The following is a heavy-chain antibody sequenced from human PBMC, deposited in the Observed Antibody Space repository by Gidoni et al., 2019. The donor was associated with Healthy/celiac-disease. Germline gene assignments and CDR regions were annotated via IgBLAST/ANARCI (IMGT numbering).Heavy chain of an antibody. CDR3: ARGPDIVVVVAATGWFDP. J-gene: IGHJ5*02. Sequence: EVQLVESGGGLVPPGGSLRLSCAASGFTFSSYWMSWVRQAPGTGLEWVANIKQDGSEKYYVDSVKGRFTISRDNAKNSLYMQMNSLRAEDTAVYYCARGPDIVVVVAATGWFDPGGQGTLVTVSS. V-gene: IGHV3-7*04. CDR2: IKQDGSEK. CDR1: GFTFSSYW. D-gene: IGHD2-15*01.